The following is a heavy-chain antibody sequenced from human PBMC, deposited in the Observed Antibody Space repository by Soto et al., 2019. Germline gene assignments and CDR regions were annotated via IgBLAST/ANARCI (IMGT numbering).Heavy chain of an antibody. J-gene: IGHJ6*02. V-gene: IGHV4-61*01. D-gene: IGHD6-19*01. Sequence: QVQLQESGPGLVKPSETLSLTCTVSGGSVSSGSYYWSWIRQPPGKGLEWIGYIYYSGSTNYNPSVKSRVTISVDTSKNQFSRKLSSVPAADTAVYYCARGIEGWYQGRYYYGMDVWGQGTTVTVSS. CDR2: IYYSGST. CDR1: GGSVSSGSYY. CDR3: ARGIEGWYQGRYYYGMDV.